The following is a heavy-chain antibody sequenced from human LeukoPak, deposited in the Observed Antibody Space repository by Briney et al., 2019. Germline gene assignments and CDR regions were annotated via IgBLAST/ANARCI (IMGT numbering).Heavy chain of an antibody. Sequence: GASVKVSCKASGYTFTGYYMHWVRQAPGQGLGWMGWINPNSGGTNYAQKFQGRVTMTRDTSISTAYMELSRLRSDDTAVYYCARDYGGNSGDSLDYWGQGTLVTVSS. D-gene: IGHD4-17*01. CDR1: GYTFTGYY. CDR2: INPNSGGT. V-gene: IGHV1-2*02. CDR3: ARDYGGNSGDSLDY. J-gene: IGHJ4*02.